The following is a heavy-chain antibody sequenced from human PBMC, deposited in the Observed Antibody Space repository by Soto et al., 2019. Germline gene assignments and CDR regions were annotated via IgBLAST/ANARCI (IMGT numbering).Heavy chain of an antibody. CDR1: GDSISSSHW. J-gene: IGHJ4*02. CDR3: ATKPTSLYYFDD. D-gene: IGHD2-2*01. CDR2: IFSTGHT. V-gene: IGHV4-28*01. Sequence: QVQLQESGPGLVKPSDTLSLTCAVSGDSISSSHWCAWIRQPPGKGLEWIGYIFSTGHTYYNPSLKSRVTMPVDRSKNQFALRLNSVTAVDTAVYFCATKPTSLYYFDDWGQGTLVTVSS.